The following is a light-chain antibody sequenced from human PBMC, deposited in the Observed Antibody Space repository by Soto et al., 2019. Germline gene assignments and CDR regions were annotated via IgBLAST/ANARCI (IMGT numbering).Light chain of an antibody. Sequence: DIQMTQSPSTLSASVGDSVTISCRASQNINTWLAWYHQKPGKAPKLLIYGASSLQSGVPLRFSASGSGTDFTLTISSLQPEDFATYYCQQLNSYPLTFGGGTKVDIK. V-gene: IGKV1-5*01. CDR2: GAS. J-gene: IGKJ4*01. CDR3: QQLNSYPLT. CDR1: QNINTW.